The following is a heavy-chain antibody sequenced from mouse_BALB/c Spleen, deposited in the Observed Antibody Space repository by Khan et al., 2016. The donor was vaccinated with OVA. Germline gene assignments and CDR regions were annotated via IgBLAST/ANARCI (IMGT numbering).Heavy chain of an antibody. CDR2: LWRGGSS. Sequence: QVQLKQSGPGLVQPSQCLSITCTVSGFSLTTYGVHWVRQSPGKGLEWLGVLWRGGSSDYYAAFISRLSISKDSSKSQVFFKMNSLQVNDTAIYYCARNYCDDEGLAYWGQGTLVTVSA. D-gene: IGHD2-12*01. J-gene: IGHJ3*01. CDR3: ARNYCDDEGLAY. V-gene: IGHV2-2*02. CDR1: GFSLTTYG.